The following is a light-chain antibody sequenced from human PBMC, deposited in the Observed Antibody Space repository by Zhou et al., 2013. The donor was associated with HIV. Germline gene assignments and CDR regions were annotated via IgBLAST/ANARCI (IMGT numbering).Light chain of an antibody. CDR1: QDISNY. Sequence: DIQMTQSPSSLSASVGDRVTITCQASQDISNYLNWYQQKPGKAPKLLIYDASNLETGVPSRFSGSGSGTDFTFTISSLQPEDXATIYXXXMPILLPTFGQG. V-gene: IGKV1-33*01. J-gene: IGKJ5*01. CDR2: DAS. CDR3: XXMPILLPT.